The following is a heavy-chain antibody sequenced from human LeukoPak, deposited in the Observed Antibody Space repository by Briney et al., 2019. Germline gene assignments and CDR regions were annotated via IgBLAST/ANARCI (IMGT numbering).Heavy chain of an antibody. D-gene: IGHD3-3*01. CDR2: ISAYNGNT. Sequence: ASVKVSCKASGYTFTSYGISWVRQAPGQGLEWMGWISAYNGNTNYAQKLQGRVTMTTDTSTSTAYMELRSLRSDDTAVYYCARGGGYYDFWSGQPFFDYWGQGTLVTVSS. J-gene: IGHJ4*02. CDR3: ARGGGYYDFWSGQPFFDY. V-gene: IGHV1-18*01. CDR1: GYTFTSYG.